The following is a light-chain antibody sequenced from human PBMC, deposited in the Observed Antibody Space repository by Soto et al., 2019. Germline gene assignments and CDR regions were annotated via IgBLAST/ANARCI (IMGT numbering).Light chain of an antibody. CDR3: QQSHSTPLT. V-gene: IGKV1-39*01. CDR1: QSISIH. CDR2: GSS. Sequence: QLTQSPSSLSASVGDRVTITCRASQSISIHLNWYQRKPGKAPKLLIYGSSNLQSGVPSRFSGDGSGADFTLTISSLQPEDFATYYCQQSHSTPLTFGGGTKVEIK. J-gene: IGKJ4*01.